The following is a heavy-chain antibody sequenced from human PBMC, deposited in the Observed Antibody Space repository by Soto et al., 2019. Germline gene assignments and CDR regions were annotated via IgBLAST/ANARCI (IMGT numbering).Heavy chain of an antibody. J-gene: IGHJ4*02. CDR1: GYMFNTYG. Sequence: QVQLLQSGAEVKKPGASVKVSCKASGYMFNTYGITWVRQAPGQGLEWMGWISVYNGNIEYAQKFEGRVTMTTDTSTSTAYMELKSLTSDDTAVYYCARTYGSGDYFLPFEYWGQGTPVSVSS. CDR3: ARTYGSGDYFLPFEY. CDR2: ISVYNGNI. D-gene: IGHD3-10*01. V-gene: IGHV1-18*01.